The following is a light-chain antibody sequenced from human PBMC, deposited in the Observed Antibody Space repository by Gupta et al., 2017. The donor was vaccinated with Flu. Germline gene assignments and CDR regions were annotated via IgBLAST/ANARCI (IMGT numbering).Light chain of an antibody. CDR3: QQHSCLPLCT. CDR2: DAS. CDR1: QSVSNQ. Sequence: DIVLTQSPVTLSLSPGDSAILSCRASQSVSNQLAWYQQRPGQPPRLLMYDASRRDAGIPARFSSSGCGKDFSLTITTREPEDFAVYYCQQHSCLPLCTFGQGTKVEVK. J-gene: IGKJ2*02. V-gene: IGKV3-11*01.